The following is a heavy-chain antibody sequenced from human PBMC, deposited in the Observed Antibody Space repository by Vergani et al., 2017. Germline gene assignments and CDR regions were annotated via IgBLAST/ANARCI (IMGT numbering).Heavy chain of an antibody. Sequence: QVQLVESGGGVVQPGRSLRLSCTPSSFKLGDYGMHWVRQAPGRGLEWVSMTWYEGNNNYYADSVKGRFTISKDISKNTLYLQMNSVRGDDTAVYYCARETGDTPSSLDYWGQGTLVTVSS. V-gene: IGHV3-33*01. CDR2: TWYEGNNN. CDR3: ARETGDTPSSLDY. D-gene: IGHD1-1*01. CDR1: SFKLGDYG. J-gene: IGHJ4*02.